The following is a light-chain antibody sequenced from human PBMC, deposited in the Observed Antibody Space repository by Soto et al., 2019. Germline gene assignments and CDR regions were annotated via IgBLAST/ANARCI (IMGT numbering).Light chain of an antibody. CDR1: QSVNSK. J-gene: IGKJ5*01. V-gene: IGKV3D-15*01. Sequence: ETVMTQSPSTLSVSPGERATLSCRASQSVNSKLAWYQQKPGQAPRLVIYGASTRATGIPARFSGSGSGTEFTLTISSLQSEDFALYYCQQYNSWPLITFGQGTRLEIK. CDR3: QQYNSWPLIT. CDR2: GAS.